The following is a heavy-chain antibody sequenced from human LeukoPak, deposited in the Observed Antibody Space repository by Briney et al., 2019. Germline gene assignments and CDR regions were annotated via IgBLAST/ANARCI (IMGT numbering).Heavy chain of an antibody. J-gene: IGHJ6*03. D-gene: IGHD2-2*01. CDR1: GLTFSGYV. CDR2: ISGSGDVK. V-gene: IGHV3-23*01. CDR3: AKAQLPDYFYMED. Sequence: HPGGSLRLSCAASGLTFSGYVMSWVRQAPGKGLEWVSSISGSGDVKHYADSVKGRFTISRDNSRNTLHLQVNSLRAEDTAVYYCAKAQLPDYFYMEDWGKGTTVTVSS.